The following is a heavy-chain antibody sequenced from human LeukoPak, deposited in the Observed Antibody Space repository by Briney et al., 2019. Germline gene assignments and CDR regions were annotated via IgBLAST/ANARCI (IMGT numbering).Heavy chain of an antibody. CDR1: GFTFSTYT. CDR3: AREFGGYDILTGYSIGEHFDY. CDR2: ITSSSSTI. D-gene: IGHD3-9*01. V-gene: IGHV3-48*01. J-gene: IGHJ4*02. Sequence: GGSLRLSCAASGFTFSTYTMNWVRLAPGKGLEWLSYITSSSSTIYYADSVKGRFTISRDNAKNSLYLQMNSLRAEDTAVYYCAREFGGYDILTGYSIGEHFDYWGQGTLVTVSS.